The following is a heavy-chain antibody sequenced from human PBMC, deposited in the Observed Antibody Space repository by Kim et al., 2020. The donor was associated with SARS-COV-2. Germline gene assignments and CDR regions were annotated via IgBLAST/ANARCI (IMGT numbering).Heavy chain of an antibody. D-gene: IGHD2-2*01. Sequence: SETLSLTCTVSGGSISSYYWSWIRQPPGKGLEWIGYIYYSGSTNYNPSLKSRVTISVDTSKNQFSLKLSSVTAADTAVYYCARDSPSVTRGLKTSWSSSGMDVWGQGTTVTVSS. J-gene: IGHJ6*02. CDR2: IYYSGST. CDR1: GGSISSYY. CDR3: ARDSPSVTRGLKTSWSSSGMDV. V-gene: IGHV4-59*01.